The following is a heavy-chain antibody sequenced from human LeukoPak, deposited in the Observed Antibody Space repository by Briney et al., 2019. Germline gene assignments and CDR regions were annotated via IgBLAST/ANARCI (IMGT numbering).Heavy chain of an antibody. CDR1: GFTFSDYY. CDR2: ISSSGSTI. CDR3: ARDGGYGDLDP. J-gene: IGHJ5*02. D-gene: IGHD4-17*01. Sequence: KPGGSLRLSCAASGFTFSDYYMSWIRQAPGKGLEWGSYISSSGSTIYYPVSVKGRFTISRGNAKNSLYQQMNSLRAEDTAVYYCARDGGYGDLDPWAQGTLVTVSS. V-gene: IGHV3-11*01.